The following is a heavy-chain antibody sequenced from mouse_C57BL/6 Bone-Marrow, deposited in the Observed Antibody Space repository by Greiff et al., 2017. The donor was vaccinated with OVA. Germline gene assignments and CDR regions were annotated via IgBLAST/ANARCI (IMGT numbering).Heavy chain of an antibody. V-gene: IGHV1-42*01. CDR2: INPSTGGT. Sequence: EVQLQQSGPELVKPGASVKISCKASGYSFTGYYMNWVKQSPEQSLEWIGEINPSTGGTTYNQKFKAKATLTVDKSSSTAYMQLKSLTSEDSAVYDCARSDYGSSFAYWGQGTLVTVSA. J-gene: IGHJ3*01. CDR3: ARSDYGSSFAY. D-gene: IGHD1-1*01. CDR1: GYSFTGYY.